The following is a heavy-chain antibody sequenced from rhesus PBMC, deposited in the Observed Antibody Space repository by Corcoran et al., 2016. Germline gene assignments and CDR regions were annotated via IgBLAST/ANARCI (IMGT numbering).Heavy chain of an antibody. CDR1: GGSISDSYR. Sequence: QVQLQESGPGVVKPSETLSLTCAVSGGSISDSYRWSWTRQPPGKVLEWIGYIYGSSTSTNYKPSLKSRVTISNDTSKNEFSLKLSSVTAADTAVYYCARGDSGSCNQDGYFDLWGPGTPITISS. CDR3: ARGDSGSCNQDGYFDL. J-gene: IGHJ2*01. D-gene: IGHD6-25*01. CDR2: IYGSSTST. V-gene: IGHV4S10*01.